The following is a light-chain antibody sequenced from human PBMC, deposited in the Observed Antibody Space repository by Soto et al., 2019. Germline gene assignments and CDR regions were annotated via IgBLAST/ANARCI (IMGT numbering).Light chain of an antibody. CDR3: QQYHSLPFT. Sequence: EIVLTQSPGTLSLSPGERATLSCRASQSVSSSYLAWYQQKPGQAPRLLIYGASSRATGIPDRFSGSGSGTDFTLTISRLEPEDFAVYYCQQYHSLPFTFGPGTKLDIK. J-gene: IGKJ3*01. CDR1: QSVSSSY. CDR2: GAS. V-gene: IGKV3-20*01.